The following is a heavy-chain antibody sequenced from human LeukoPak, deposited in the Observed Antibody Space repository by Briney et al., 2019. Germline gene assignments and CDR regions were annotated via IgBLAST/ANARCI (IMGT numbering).Heavy chain of an antibody. CDR1: GYTFTGYY. CDR3: ARELAIGALDY. D-gene: IGHD3-10*01. Sequence: ASVKVSCKASGYTFTGYYIHWVRQAPGQGLEWMGLINPKSGGTNYAQKFQGGVTMTRDTSISTAYMEMSRLRSDDTAVYYCARELAIGALDYWGQGTLVTVSS. J-gene: IGHJ4*02. CDR2: INPKSGGT. V-gene: IGHV1-2*02.